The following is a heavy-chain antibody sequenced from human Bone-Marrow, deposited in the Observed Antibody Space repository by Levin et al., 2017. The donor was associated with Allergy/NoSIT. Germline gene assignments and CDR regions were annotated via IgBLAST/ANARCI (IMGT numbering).Heavy chain of an antibody. CDR2: IKQDGSEK. CDR3: ARDGEHMTTLTGDYYSGMDV. CDR1: GFTFSSYW. J-gene: IGHJ6*02. V-gene: IGHV3-7*01. D-gene: IGHD4-17*01. Sequence: LSLTCAASGFTFSSYWMTWVRQSPGKGLEWVANIKQDGSEKEYVDSVKGRFIISRDNAKNSLYLQMNSLRAEDTAVYYCARDGEHMTTLTGDYYSGMDVWGQGTTVTVSS.